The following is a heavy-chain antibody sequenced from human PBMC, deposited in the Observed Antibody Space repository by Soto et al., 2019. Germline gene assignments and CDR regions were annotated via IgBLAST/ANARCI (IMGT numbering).Heavy chain of an antibody. D-gene: IGHD3-22*01. J-gene: IGHJ4*02. Sequence: QVQLVESGGGVVKPGKPLRLSFAASGFTFSSLGMHWVRRAPGKGLEWVAIIPYDGSNKYFADSVKGRFTISRDNSKNTLYLLMNSLRAEDTAVYYCAKDSSGYYYGGSDYWGQGTLVTVSS. CDR3: AKDSSGYYYGGSDY. CDR2: IPYDGSNK. CDR1: GFTFSSLG. V-gene: IGHV3-30*18.